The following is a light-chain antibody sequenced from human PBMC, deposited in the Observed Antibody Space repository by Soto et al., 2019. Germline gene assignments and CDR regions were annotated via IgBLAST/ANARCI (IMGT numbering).Light chain of an antibody. CDR3: HSYDGNNQV. Sequence: NFMLTQPHSVSESPGKTVTISCTRSSGSIARNYVQWYQQRPGSVPTTVIFEDDRRPSGVPDRFSASIDTSSNSATLTISGLKSEDEATYYCHSYDGNNQVFAWGTKLTVL. J-gene: IGLJ3*02. CDR1: SGSIARNY. CDR2: EDD. V-gene: IGLV6-57*04.